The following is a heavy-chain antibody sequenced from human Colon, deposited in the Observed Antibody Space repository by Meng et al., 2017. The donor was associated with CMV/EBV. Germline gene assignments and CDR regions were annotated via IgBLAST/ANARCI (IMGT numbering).Heavy chain of an antibody. Sequence: GSLRLSCTVPGGSISSSSYYWGWIRQPPGKGLEWIGSIYYSGSTYYNPSLKSRVTISVDTSKNQFSLKLSSVTAADTAVYYCVVVTPPHDAFDIWGQGTMVTVSS. CDR3: VVVTPPHDAFDI. CDR1: GGSISSSSYY. V-gene: IGHV4-39*01. D-gene: IGHD4-23*01. J-gene: IGHJ3*02. CDR2: IYYSGST.